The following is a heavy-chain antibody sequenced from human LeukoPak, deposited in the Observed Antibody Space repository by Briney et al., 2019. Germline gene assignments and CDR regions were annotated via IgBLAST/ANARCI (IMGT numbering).Heavy chain of an antibody. V-gene: IGHV3-13*01. CDR2: IGTAGDT. J-gene: IGHJ4*02. CDR1: GFTFSRYD. CDR3: ASSEWELPLFDY. D-gene: IGHD1-26*01. Sequence: GGSLRLSCAASGFTFSRYDMHWVRQATGKGLEWVSGIGTAGDTYYAGSVKGRFTISRENAKNSLYLQMNSLRAEDTAVYYCASSEWELPLFDYWGQGTLVTVSS.